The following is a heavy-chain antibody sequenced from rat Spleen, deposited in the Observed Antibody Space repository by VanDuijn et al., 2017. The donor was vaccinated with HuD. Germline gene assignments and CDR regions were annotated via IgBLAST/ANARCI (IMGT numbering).Heavy chain of an antibody. CDR2: IIYDGSRT. CDR3: ARHGRIYYYDGSYFYFDY. Sequence: EVQMVESGGGLVQPGRSLKLSCAASGFTFSDYNMAWVRQAPKKGLEWVATIIYDGSRTYSRDSVKGRFTISRDDAKNTLYLQMDSLRSEDTATYYCARHGRIYYYDGSYFYFDYWGQGVMVTVSS. D-gene: IGHD1-12*02. J-gene: IGHJ2*01. CDR1: GFTFSDYN. V-gene: IGHV5S10*01.